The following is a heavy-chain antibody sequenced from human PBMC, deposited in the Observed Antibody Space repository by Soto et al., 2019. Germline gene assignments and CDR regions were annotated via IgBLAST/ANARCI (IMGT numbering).Heavy chain of an antibody. J-gene: IGHJ6*03. Sequence: GGSLRLSCAASGFTFSDYYMSWIRQAPGKGLEWVSYISSSGSTIYYADSVKGRFTISRDNAKNSLYLQMNSLRAEDTAVYYCARVRRRYCSSTSCYAEDYYYYMDVWGKGTTVTVSS. CDR1: GFTFSDYY. CDR3: ARVRRRYCSSTSCYAEDYYYYMDV. V-gene: IGHV3-11*01. D-gene: IGHD2-2*01. CDR2: ISSSGSTI.